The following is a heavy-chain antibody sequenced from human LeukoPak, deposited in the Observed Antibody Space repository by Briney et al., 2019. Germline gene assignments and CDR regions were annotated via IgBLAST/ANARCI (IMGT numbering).Heavy chain of an antibody. D-gene: IGHD2-2*01. CDR3: ARVQSDCPIASCHDKGFFDY. CDR2: LKPSFGTA. J-gene: IGHJ4*02. CDR1: GGTFSNYP. Sequence: SVNVSCKASGGTFSNYPVTWVRQTPGQGLEWMGGLKPSFGTANYAQKFQGRVTITADESTRAAYMELSSLRSDDTAVYYCARVQSDCPIASCHDKGFFDYWGQGTLVTVSS. V-gene: IGHV1-69*13.